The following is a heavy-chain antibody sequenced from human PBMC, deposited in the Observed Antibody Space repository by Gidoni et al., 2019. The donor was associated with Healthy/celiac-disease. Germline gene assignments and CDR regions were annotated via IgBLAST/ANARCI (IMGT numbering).Heavy chain of an antibody. Sequence: QVQLQESGPGLVKPSQTLSLTCTVSGGSISSGDYYWSWIRQPPGKGLEWIGYIYYSGSTYYNPSLKSRVTISVDTSKNQFSLKLSSVTAADTAVYYCARANGTIFGVVRPEKRPFDYWGQGTLVTVSS. D-gene: IGHD3-3*01. CDR2: IYYSGST. J-gene: IGHJ4*02. CDR3: ARANGTIFGVVRPEKRPFDY. CDR1: GGSISSGDYY. V-gene: IGHV4-30-4*01.